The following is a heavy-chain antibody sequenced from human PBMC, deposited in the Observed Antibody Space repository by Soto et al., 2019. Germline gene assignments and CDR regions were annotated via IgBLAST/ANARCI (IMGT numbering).Heavy chain of an antibody. J-gene: IGHJ4*02. CDR2: IKQDGSEK. CDR3: ARDQSLYYDILPGTFDY. D-gene: IGHD3-9*01. V-gene: IGHV3-7*01. Sequence: GGSLRLSCAASGFTFSSYWMSWVRQAPGKGLEWVANIKQDGSEKYYVDSVKGRFTISRDNAKNSLYQQMNSLRAEEAAVYYCARDQSLYYDILPGTFDYWGQGTLVTVSS. CDR1: GFTFSSYW.